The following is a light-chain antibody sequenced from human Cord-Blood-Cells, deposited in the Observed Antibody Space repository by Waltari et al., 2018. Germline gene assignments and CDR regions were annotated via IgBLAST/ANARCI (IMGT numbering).Light chain of an antibody. Sequence: EIVLTQSPATLSLSPGERATLSCRASQSVSIYLAWYQQKPGQAPRLFIYDASNRATGIPARFSGSGSGTDFTLTISSLEPEDFAVYCCQQRSNWPLTFGGGTKVEIK. V-gene: IGKV3-11*01. CDR2: DAS. CDR3: QQRSNWPLT. J-gene: IGKJ4*01. CDR1: QSVSIY.